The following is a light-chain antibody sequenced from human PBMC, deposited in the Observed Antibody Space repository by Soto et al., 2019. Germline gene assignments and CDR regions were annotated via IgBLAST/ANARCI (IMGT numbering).Light chain of an antibody. J-gene: IGKJ4*01. V-gene: IGKV3-11*01. CDR2: AAS. CDR3: QQRSDRPPFRT. CDR1: QSVRNS. Sequence: ILLTLSPATLSLSPGERATLSCRAIQSVRNSLAWYQQKPGQAPRLLIYAASHRATGIPTRFSGSGSGTNFILTITSLEAEDVAVYYCQQRSDRPPFRTFGGGTKVDIK.